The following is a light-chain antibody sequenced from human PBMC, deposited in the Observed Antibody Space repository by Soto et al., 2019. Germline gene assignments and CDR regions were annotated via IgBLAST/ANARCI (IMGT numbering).Light chain of an antibody. CDR3: QQYGGSPRT. J-gene: IGKJ2*01. Sequence: EIVLTQSPGTLSLSPGERATLSCRASQSVTSGYLAWYQQKPGQAPRLLIYGASIRATGSPDRFSGSGSGTDFTLTISRLEPEDCAVYYCQQYGGSPRTFGQGTKLEIK. CDR2: GAS. V-gene: IGKV3-20*01. CDR1: QSVTSGY.